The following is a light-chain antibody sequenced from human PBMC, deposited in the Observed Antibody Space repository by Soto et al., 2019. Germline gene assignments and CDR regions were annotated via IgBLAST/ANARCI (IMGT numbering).Light chain of an antibody. Sequence: DIQMTQSPSTLSAAVGDRVTITCLASQRISTCLAWYQQKPGKAPKVLLYYSSNLEIGVPSRFSGSGSGTEFPLTISSLQPDHFATYICQQYNGYPWTFGQGTKVEIK. V-gene: IGKV1-5*01. CDR2: YSS. CDR1: QRISTC. CDR3: QQYNGYPWT. J-gene: IGKJ1*01.